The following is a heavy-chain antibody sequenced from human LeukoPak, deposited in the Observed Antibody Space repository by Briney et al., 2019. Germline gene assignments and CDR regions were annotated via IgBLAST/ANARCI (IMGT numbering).Heavy chain of an antibody. CDR3: ARDQLGPFPFDY. V-gene: IGHV3-66*01. CDR2: IYSGGST. Sequence: PGGSLRLSCAASGFTVSSNYMSWVRQAPGKGLEWVSVIYSGGSTYYADSVKGRFTIPRDNSKNTLYPQMNSLRAEDTAVYYCARDQLGPFPFDYWGQGTLVTVSS. D-gene: IGHD6-13*01. CDR1: GFTVSSNY. J-gene: IGHJ4*02.